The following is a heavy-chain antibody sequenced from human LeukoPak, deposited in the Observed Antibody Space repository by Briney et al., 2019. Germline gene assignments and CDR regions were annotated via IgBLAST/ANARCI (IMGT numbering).Heavy chain of an antibody. D-gene: IGHD2-2*01. CDR1: GFTLSSYW. CDR3: ARDLSSTSSYAMDV. J-gene: IGHJ6*02. Sequence: GGSLRLSCAVSGFTLSSYWMNWVRQAPRKGLEWVANIKQDGGAIYYVASVKGRFTVSRDNAKNSLYLQMNSLRAEDTAVYYFARDLSSTSSYAMDVWGQGTTVTVSS. V-gene: IGHV3-7*05. CDR2: IKQDGGAI.